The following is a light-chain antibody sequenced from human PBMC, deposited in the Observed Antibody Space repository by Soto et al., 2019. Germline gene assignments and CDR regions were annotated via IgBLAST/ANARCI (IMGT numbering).Light chain of an antibody. CDR2: GAS. J-gene: IGKJ5*01. CDR1: QSVSSNY. Sequence: EIVLTQSPGTLSLSPGERATLSCRASQSVSSNYLAWYQQKPGQAPRLLIYGASTRATGIPDRFSGSGSGTYFTLTISRLEPEDCAVYYCQQYGRSPPMTFGQGTRLEIK. V-gene: IGKV3-20*01. CDR3: QQYGRSPPMT.